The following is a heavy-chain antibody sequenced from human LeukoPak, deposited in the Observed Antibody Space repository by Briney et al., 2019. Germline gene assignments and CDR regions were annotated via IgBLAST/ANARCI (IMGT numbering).Heavy chain of an antibody. CDR2: IRYDGSNK. V-gene: IGHV3-30*02. CDR1: GFTFSSXG. Sequence: GGSXXLSCAASGFTFSSXGMHXVXQXXGXGXEWXAFIRYDGSNKYYADSVKGRFTISRDNSKNTLYLQMNSLRAEDTAVYYCAKSRGIVAVNWFDPWGQGTLVTVSS. J-gene: IGHJ5*02. D-gene: IGHD2-2*01. CDR3: AKSRGIVAVNWFDP.